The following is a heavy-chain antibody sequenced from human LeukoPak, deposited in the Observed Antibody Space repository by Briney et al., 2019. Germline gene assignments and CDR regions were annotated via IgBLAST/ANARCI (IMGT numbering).Heavy chain of an antibody. Sequence: GGSLRLSCAASGFTFSSFWMTWVRQAPGKGLEWVANIKQDGSEKYYVDSVKGRFTISRDNAKNSLYLQMNSLRAEDTAVYYCARDREAPTWEYDSSGSFDYWGQGTLVTVSS. J-gene: IGHJ4*02. CDR3: ARDREAPTWEYDSSGSFDY. D-gene: IGHD3-22*01. V-gene: IGHV3-7*01. CDR1: GFTFSSFW. CDR2: IKQDGSEK.